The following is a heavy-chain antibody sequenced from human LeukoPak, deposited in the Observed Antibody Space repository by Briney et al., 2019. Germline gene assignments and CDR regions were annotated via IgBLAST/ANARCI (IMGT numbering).Heavy chain of an antibody. J-gene: IGHJ3*01. Sequence: ASVKVSCKASGYTFTGYYMHWVRQAPGQGLEWMGWINPNSGGTNYAQKFQGRVTMTRDTSISTAYMELSRLRSDDTAVYYCANANGSYYMSDPPWDWGQGTMVIVSS. V-gene: IGHV1-2*02. CDR2: INPNSGGT. D-gene: IGHD3-10*01. CDR3: ANANGSYYMSDPPWD. CDR1: GYTFTGYY.